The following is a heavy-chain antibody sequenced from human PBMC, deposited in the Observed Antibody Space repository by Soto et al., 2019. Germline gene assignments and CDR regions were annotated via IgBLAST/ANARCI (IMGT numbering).Heavy chain of an antibody. Sequence: EVKLVESGGGLVQPGGSLRLSFAASGFTFSTYWMYWVRQAPGQGLVWVSRINSDGSVSRYADSVKGRLTISRDNVKNTLYLQMNSLRVEDTAVYYCARGDCVGGSCYSLAGSFYYYMDVWGKGTTVTVFS. CDR3: ARGDCVGGSCYSLAGSFYYYMDV. J-gene: IGHJ6*03. D-gene: IGHD2-15*01. CDR1: GFTFSTYW. CDR2: INSDGSVS. V-gene: IGHV3-74*01.